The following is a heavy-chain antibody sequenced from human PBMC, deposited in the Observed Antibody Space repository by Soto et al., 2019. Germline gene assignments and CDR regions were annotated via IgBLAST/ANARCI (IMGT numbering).Heavy chain of an antibody. J-gene: IGHJ4*02. CDR1: GGSVSPYY. D-gene: IGHD2-21*01. CDR3: VRLPRASPITYFDY. CDR2: INYSGST. V-gene: IGHV4-59*08. Sequence: QVQLQESGPGLVKPSETLSLTCTVSGGSVSPYYWSWIRQPPGKGLEWVGYINYSGSTSYNPSLKSPVPNSPDPSNHPFPLKLISVTAADTAIYYCVRLPRASPITYFDYWGEGTLVTISS.